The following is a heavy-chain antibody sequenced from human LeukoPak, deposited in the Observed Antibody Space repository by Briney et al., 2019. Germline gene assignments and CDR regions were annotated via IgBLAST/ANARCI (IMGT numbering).Heavy chain of an antibody. D-gene: IGHD6-13*01. CDR3: AIKAAAGTVDY. J-gene: IGHJ4*02. V-gene: IGHV4-38-2*02. CDR2: IYHSGST. CDR1: GYSISSGYY. Sequence: SETLSLTCTVSGYSISSGYYWGWIRQPPGKGLEWIGSIYHSGSTYYNPSLKSRVTISVDTSKNQFSLKLSSVTAADTAVYYCAIKAAAGTVDYWGQGTLVTVSS.